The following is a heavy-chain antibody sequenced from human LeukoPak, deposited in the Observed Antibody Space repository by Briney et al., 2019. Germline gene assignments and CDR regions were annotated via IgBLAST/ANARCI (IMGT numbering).Heavy chain of an antibody. J-gene: IGHJ4*02. CDR3: AKDPFKGYSYRPLPNYFDY. CDR2: IRYDGSDK. V-gene: IGHV3-30*02. CDR1: GFTFSTYA. D-gene: IGHD5-18*01. Sequence: PGGSLRLSCAASGFTFSTYAMHWVRQAPGKGLEWVAFIRYDGSDKYYADSVKGRFTISRDNSKNTLYLQMNSLRAEDTAVYYCAKDPFKGYSYRPLPNYFDYWGQGTLVTVSS.